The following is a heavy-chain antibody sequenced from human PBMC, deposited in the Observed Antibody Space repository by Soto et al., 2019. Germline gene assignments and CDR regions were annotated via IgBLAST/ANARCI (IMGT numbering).Heavy chain of an antibody. V-gene: IGHV1-8*01. Sequence: ASVKVSCKASGYSFTIYDINWVRQATGQGLEWMGWMNPNTGNTGYEQEFQGRVTMTRDTSISTAYMELSSLRSEDTAVYYCARKGGHNGYPLNYWGQGTLVTSPQ. CDR1: GYSFTIYD. D-gene: IGHD3-16*02. J-gene: IGHJ4*02. CDR2: MNPNTGNT. CDR3: ARKGGHNGYPLNY.